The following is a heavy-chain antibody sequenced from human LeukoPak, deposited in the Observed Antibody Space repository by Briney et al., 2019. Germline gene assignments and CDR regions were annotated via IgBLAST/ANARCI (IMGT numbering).Heavy chain of an antibody. CDR2: ISSGGST. CDR1: GVTVSMNY. V-gene: IGHV3-53*01. CDR3: ARDYADYAYDY. D-gene: IGHD4-17*01. J-gene: IGHJ4*02. Sequence: GGSLRLSCAASGVTVSMNYMSWVRQAPEKGLEWVSFISSGGSTYYADSVKGRFTISRDNSKNTLYLQMNSLRADDTAVYYCARDYADYAYDYWGQGTLVTVSS.